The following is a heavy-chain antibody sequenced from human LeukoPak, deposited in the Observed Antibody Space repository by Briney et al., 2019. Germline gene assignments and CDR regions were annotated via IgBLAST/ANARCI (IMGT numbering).Heavy chain of an antibody. J-gene: IGHJ4*02. CDR3: ARDKGQDDYYDSSGFFDY. D-gene: IGHD3-22*01. CDR1: GGTFSSYA. V-gene: IGHV1-69*13. Sequence: ASVKVSCKASGGTFSSYAISWVRQAPGQGLEWMGGIIPIFGTANYAQKFQGRVTITADESTGTAYMELSSLRSEDTAVYYCARDKGQDDYYDSSGFFDYWGQGTLVTVSS. CDR2: IIPIFGTA.